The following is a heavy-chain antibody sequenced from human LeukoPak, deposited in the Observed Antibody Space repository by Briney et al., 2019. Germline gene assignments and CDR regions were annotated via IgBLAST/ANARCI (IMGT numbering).Heavy chain of an antibody. Sequence: PGGSLRLSCAASGFTFCSDAMSWVRQAPGEGLEWVSAISGSGGSTYYADSVKGRLTISRDNYKNTLYLQMNSLRAEDTAVYYCAKGAAAAGHWGQGTLVTVSS. CDR3: AKGAAAAGH. J-gene: IGHJ4*02. CDR2: ISGSGGST. D-gene: IGHD6-13*01. V-gene: IGHV3-23*01. CDR1: GFTFCSDA.